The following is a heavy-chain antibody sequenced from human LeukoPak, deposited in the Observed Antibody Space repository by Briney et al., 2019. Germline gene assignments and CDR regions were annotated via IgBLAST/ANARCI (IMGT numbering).Heavy chain of an antibody. CDR2: IYYSGST. J-gene: IGHJ4*02. V-gene: IGHV4-39*07. CDR1: GGSISSSSYY. Sequence: PSETLSLTCTVSGGSISSSSYYWGWIRQPPGKGLEWIGSIYYSGSTYYNPSLKSRVTISVDTSKNQFSLKLSSVTAADTAVYYCARAYVTDHSCGYWGQGTLVTVSS. CDR3: ARAYVTDHSCGY. D-gene: IGHD3-16*01.